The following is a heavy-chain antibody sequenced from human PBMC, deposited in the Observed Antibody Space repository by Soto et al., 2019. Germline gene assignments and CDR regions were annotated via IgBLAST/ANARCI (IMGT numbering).Heavy chain of an antibody. J-gene: IGHJ1*01. Sequence: SKTLSLTYAVSSAAISRSKSNWLRQRQGMGLEWIGSIYSSGNTHHSPSLKSRVTISVDTSKNQFSLNLNSVTAADTAVYFCARHGSNTGSYSEFFQHWGQGTLVTVSS. D-gene: IGHD1-26*01. CDR1: SAAISRSK. V-gene: IGHV4-59*08. CDR2: IYSSGNT. CDR3: ARHGSNTGSYSEFFQH.